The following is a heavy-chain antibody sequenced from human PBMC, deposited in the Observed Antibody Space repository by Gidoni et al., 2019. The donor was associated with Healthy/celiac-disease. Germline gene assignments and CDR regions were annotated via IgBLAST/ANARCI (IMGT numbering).Heavy chain of an antibody. CDR1: GYTFTTYY. CDR3: AREVAGGFDY. D-gene: IGHD6-19*01. J-gene: IGHJ4*02. V-gene: IGHV1-46*01. Sequence: QVQLVQSGAEVKKPGASVKVSCKTSGYTFTTYYMHWVRQAPGQGLEWMGMINPSYGVTTYAQKFQGRVTMTRDTSTSTVSMELISLRSEDTAVYYCAREVAGGFDYWGQGSLVIVSS. CDR2: INPSYGVT.